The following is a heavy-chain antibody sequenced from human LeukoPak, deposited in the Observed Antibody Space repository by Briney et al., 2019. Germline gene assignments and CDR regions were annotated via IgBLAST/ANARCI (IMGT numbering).Heavy chain of an antibody. Sequence: ASVKVSCKASGYTFTCYYMHWVRQAPGQGLEWMGWINPNSGGTNYAQKFQGRVTMTRDTSISTGYMELSRLRSDDTAVYYCARAINYYGPFDYWGQGTLVTVSS. CDR3: ARAINYYGPFDY. V-gene: IGHV1-2*02. CDR2: INPNSGGT. D-gene: IGHD3-10*01. J-gene: IGHJ4*02. CDR1: GYTFTCYY.